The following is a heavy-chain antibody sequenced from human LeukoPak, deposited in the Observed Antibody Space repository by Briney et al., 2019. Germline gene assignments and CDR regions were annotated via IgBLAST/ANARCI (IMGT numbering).Heavy chain of an antibody. CDR2: ISGSGDST. CDR1: GFTFNSYA. D-gene: IGHD2-8*01. Sequence: GGSLRLSCAASGFTFNSYAMSWVRQAPGKGLEWVSAISGSGDSTYFAASVKGRFTISRDNSKNTLYLQMNSLRAEDTAVYCCAKAGGLMVYARELIDQWGQGTLVTVSS. V-gene: IGHV3-23*01. J-gene: IGHJ4*02. CDR3: AKAGGLMVYARELIDQ.